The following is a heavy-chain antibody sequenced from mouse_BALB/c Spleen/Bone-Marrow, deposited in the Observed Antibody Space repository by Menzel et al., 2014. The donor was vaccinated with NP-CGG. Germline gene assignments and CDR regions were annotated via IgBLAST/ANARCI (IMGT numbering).Heavy chain of an antibody. CDR1: GYTFTSYW. J-gene: IGHJ1*01. Sequence: VKLVDSGAELVKPGASVKLSCKSSGYTFTSYWMHWVKRRPGQGLEWIGEIIPSNGRTNYNEKFRSKATLTVDKSSNTAYMQLSSLTPEDSAVYYCARWLLQYFDVWGAGTTVTVSS. V-gene: IGHV1S81*02. CDR2: IIPSNGRT. CDR3: ARWLLQYFDV. D-gene: IGHD2-3*01.